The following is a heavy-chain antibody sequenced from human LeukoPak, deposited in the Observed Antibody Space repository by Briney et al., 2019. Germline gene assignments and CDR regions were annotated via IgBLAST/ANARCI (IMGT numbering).Heavy chain of an antibody. Sequence: SQTLSLTCTVSGGSISSGDYYWSWIRQPPGKGLEWIGYIYYSGSTYYDPSLKSRVTISVDTSKNQFSLKLSSVTAADTAVYYCARHYYDSSGYYYYYYMDVWGKGTTVTVSS. CDR2: IYYSGST. V-gene: IGHV4-30-4*08. CDR1: GGSISSGDYY. CDR3: ARHYYDSSGYYYYYYMDV. D-gene: IGHD3-22*01. J-gene: IGHJ6*03.